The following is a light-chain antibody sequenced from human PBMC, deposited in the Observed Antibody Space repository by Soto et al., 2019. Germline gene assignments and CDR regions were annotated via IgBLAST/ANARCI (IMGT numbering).Light chain of an antibody. CDR1: QSVSSSY. Sequence: EIVLTLSPGTLSLSPGERATLSCRASQSVSSSYLAWYQQKPGQAPRLLIYGASGRATGIPDRFSGSGSGTDFTLTISRLEPEDFAVYYCQQYGSSPRVYTFGQGTKLEIK. CDR2: GAS. J-gene: IGKJ2*01. V-gene: IGKV3-20*01. CDR3: QQYGSSPRVYT.